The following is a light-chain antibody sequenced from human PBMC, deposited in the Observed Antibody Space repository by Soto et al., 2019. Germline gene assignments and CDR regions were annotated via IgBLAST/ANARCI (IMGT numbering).Light chain of an antibody. CDR2: AAS. CDR1: QSIRTY. V-gene: IGKV1-39*01. Sequence: DIPMTQSPSSLSVSVGDRVTISCRASQSIRTYLNWYQQKPGKAPKLLIYAASLLQSGVPSRFSGSGSGTDFTLTISSVQPEDFTTYYCQQSSSTPFTFGPGTRVDFK. CDR3: QQSSSTPFT. J-gene: IGKJ3*01.